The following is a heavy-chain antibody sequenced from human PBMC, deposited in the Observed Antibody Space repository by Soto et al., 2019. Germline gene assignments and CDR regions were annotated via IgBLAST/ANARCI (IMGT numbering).Heavy chain of an antibody. CDR1: GFTFSSYA. J-gene: IGHJ4*02. CDR3: AKRIWATAVAGIFDY. Sequence: GGSLRLSCAASGFTFSSYAMSWVRQAPGKGLEWVPAISGSGGSTYYADSVKGRFTISRDNSKNTLYLQMNSLRAEDTAVYYCAKRIWATAVAGIFDYWGQGPLVTVSS. D-gene: IGHD6-19*01. CDR2: ISGSGGST. V-gene: IGHV3-23*01.